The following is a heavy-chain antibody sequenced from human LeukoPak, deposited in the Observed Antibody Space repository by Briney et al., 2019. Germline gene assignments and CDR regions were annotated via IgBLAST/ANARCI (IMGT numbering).Heavy chain of an antibody. V-gene: IGHV3-66*01. CDR2: IYSGGST. J-gene: IGHJ4*02. CDR3: AREGIAAAGGYFDY. CDR1: GFTVSSNY. D-gene: IGHD6-13*01. Sequence: GGSLRLSCAASGFTVSSNYMSWVRQAPGKGLEWVSVIYSGGSTYYADSVKGRFTISRDNSKNTLYLQMNSLRAEDTAVYYCAREGIAAAGGYFDYWGQGTLVTVSS.